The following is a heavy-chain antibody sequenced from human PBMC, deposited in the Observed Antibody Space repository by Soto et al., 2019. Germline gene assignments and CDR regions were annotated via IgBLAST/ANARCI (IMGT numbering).Heavy chain of an antibody. D-gene: IGHD3-3*01. J-gene: IGHJ6*02. CDR3: AKDGAYYDFWSGYYDYYYYYGMDV. Sequence: PWRSLSLACAASGFTFSSYGMHWVRQAPGKGLERVAVISYDGSNKYYADSVKGRFTISRDNSKNTLYLQMNSLRAEDTAVYYCAKDGAYYDFWSGYYDYYYYYGMDVWGQGTTVTVYS. V-gene: IGHV3-30*18. CDR2: ISYDGSNK. CDR1: GFTFSSYG.